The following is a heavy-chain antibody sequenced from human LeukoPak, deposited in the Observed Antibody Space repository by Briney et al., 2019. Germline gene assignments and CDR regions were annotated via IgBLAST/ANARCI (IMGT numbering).Heavy chain of an antibody. Sequence: GGSLRLSCAASGFTFSSYAMSWVRQAPGKGLEWVSAISGSGGSTYYADSVKGRFTISRDDSKNTLYLQMNSLRAEDTAVYYCAKGLRWLDAKYYFDYWGQGTLVTVSS. J-gene: IGHJ4*02. V-gene: IGHV3-23*01. D-gene: IGHD4-23*01. CDR2: ISGSGGST. CDR1: GFTFSSYA. CDR3: AKGLRWLDAKYYFDY.